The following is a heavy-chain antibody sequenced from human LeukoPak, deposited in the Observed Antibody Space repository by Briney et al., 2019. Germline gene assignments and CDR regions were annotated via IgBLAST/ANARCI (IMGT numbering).Heavy chain of an antibody. CDR1: GFVFSNYG. CDR2: IWYDGSHV. Sequence: GGSLRLSCAASGFVFSNYGIHWVRQAPGKGLERVAVIWYDGSHVNYADSVKGRFTISRDNSKHTLYLQMNSLRAEDTAVYYCARLATYYYGSGSHVLDYWGQGTPVTVSS. V-gene: IGHV3-33*01. CDR3: ARLATYYYGSGSHVLDY. D-gene: IGHD3-10*01. J-gene: IGHJ4*02.